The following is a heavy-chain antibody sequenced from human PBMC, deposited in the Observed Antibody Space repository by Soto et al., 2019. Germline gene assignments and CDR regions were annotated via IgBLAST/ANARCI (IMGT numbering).Heavy chain of an antibody. J-gene: IGHJ5*02. CDR1: GFSVSSNY. D-gene: IGHD2-15*01. CDR3: ARTVVVVAATALNWFRP. Sequence: GGSLRLSCAAXGFSVSSNYMSWVRQAPGKGLEWVSVIYSGGSTYYADSVKGRFTIARDNSKNTLYLQMNSLRAEDTAVYYCARTVVVVAATALNWFRPWGQGTLVTVSS. CDR2: IYSGGST. V-gene: IGHV3-66*01.